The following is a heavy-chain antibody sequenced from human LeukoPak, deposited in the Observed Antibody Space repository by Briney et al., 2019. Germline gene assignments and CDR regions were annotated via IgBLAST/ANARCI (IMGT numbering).Heavy chain of an antibody. CDR1: GGSISSSSYY. Sequence: SETLSLTCTVSGGSISSSSYYWGWIRQPPGKGLEWIGSIYYSGSTYYNPSLKSRVTISVDTSKNQFSLKLSSVTAADTAVYYCARRGSVTKFDYWGQGTLVTVSS. J-gene: IGHJ4*02. CDR2: IYYSGST. CDR3: ARRGSVTKFDY. D-gene: IGHD4-17*01. V-gene: IGHV4-39*01.